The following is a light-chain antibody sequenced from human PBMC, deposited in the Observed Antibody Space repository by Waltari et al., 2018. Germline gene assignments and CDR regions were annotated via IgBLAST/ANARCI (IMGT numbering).Light chain of an antibody. CDR3: HSRDASGVGGS. J-gene: IGLJ2*01. Sequence: SSELTQDPAVSVAMGQPVRITCQGDSLRSCYASRYQQRPGQAPRLVMYDKNNRPSGVPDRFSGSTSHNTASLTITGAQAEDEASYYCHSRDASGVGGSFGGGTKLTVL. CDR1: SLRSCY. CDR2: DKN. V-gene: IGLV3-19*01.